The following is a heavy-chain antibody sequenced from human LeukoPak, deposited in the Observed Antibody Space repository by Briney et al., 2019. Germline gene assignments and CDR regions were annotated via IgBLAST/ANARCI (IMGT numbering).Heavy chain of an antibody. V-gene: IGHV1-8*01. J-gene: IGHJ4*02. D-gene: IGHD3-22*01. CDR2: MNPNSGNT. Sequence: EASVKVSCKASGYTFTSYDINWVRQATGQGLEWMGWMNPNSGNTGYAQKFQGRVTMTRNTSISTAYMELSSLRSEDTAVYYCARDAIDSSGFDFDYWGQGTLVTVSS. CDR1: GYTFTSYD. CDR3: ARDAIDSSGFDFDY.